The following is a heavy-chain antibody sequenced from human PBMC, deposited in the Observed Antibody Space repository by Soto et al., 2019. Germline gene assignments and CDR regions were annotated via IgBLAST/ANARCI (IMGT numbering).Heavy chain of an antibody. J-gene: IGHJ4*02. D-gene: IGHD3-22*01. V-gene: IGHV4-34*01. Sequence: PEKMSLPSGVYAGMLRRYYWSWFRQLPGKEMEWIGEINHSGSTSYNPYLKSRATISVDASKNQFSLKLNSVTAADTAVYYCARGSITMIVPDYLGQGRLVT. CDR1: AGMLRRYY. CDR2: INHSGST. CDR3: ARGSITMIVPDY.